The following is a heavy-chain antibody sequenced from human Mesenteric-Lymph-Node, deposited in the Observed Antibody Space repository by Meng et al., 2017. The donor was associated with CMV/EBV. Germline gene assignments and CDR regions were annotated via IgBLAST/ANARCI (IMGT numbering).Heavy chain of an antibody. CDR3: AKDLYDFWSGYYKGYYYYGMDV. Sequence: GESLKISCAASGFTFSSYGMHWVRQAPGKGLEWVAFIRYDGSNKYYADSVKGRFTISRDNSKNTLYLQMNSLRAEDMAVYYCAKDLYDFWSGYYKGYYYYGMDVWGQGTTVTVSS. V-gene: IGHV3-30*02. CDR1: GFTFSSYG. J-gene: IGHJ6*02. D-gene: IGHD3-3*01. CDR2: IRYDGSNK.